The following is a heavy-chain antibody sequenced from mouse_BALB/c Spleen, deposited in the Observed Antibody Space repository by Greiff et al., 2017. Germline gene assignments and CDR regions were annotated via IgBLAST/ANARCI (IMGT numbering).Heavy chain of an antibody. CDR1: GFTFSDYY. CDR3: ARGYYRYRGFDY. Sequence: EVQLVESGGGLVKPGGSLKLSCAASGFTFSDYYMYWVRQTPEKRLEWVATISDGGSYTYYPDSVKGRFTISRDNAKNNLYLQMSSLKSEDTAMYYCARGYYRYRGFDYWGQGTTLTVSS. CDR2: ISDGGSYT. D-gene: IGHD2-14*01. V-gene: IGHV5-4*02. J-gene: IGHJ2*01.